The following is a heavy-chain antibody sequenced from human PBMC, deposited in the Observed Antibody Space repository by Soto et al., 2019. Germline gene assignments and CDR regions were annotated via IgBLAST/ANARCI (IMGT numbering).Heavy chain of an antibody. J-gene: IGHJ4*02. CDR1: GFSFSDSG. CDR3: ARTRMEWALYFDN. V-gene: IGHV3-48*01. D-gene: IGHD3-3*01. Sequence: EVQLVESGGGLIQPGGSLSLSCEASGFSFSDSGMNWVRRAPGKGLEWISYISSSSRTIYYAASVEGRFTVSRDNFKSSVHLQMNSLRGEDTGVYYCARTRMEWALYFDNWGRGTLVTVSS. CDR2: ISSSSRTI.